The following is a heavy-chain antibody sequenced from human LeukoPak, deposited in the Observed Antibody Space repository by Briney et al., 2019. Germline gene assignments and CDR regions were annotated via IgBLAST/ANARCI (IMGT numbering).Heavy chain of an antibody. V-gene: IGHV4-34*01. J-gene: IGHJ4*02. D-gene: IGHD3-16*02. Sequence: SETLSLTCAVYGGSFSGYYWSWIRQPPGKGLEWIGYIYHSGSTYYNPSLKSRVTISVDRSKNQFSLKLSSVTAADTAVYYCARGVQYYDYVWGSYRYYFDYWGQGTLVTVSS. CDR1: GGSFSGYY. CDR2: IYHSGST. CDR3: ARGVQYYDYVWGSYRYYFDY.